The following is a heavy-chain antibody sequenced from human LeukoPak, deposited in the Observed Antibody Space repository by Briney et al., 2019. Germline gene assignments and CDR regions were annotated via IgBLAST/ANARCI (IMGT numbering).Heavy chain of an antibody. Sequence: PGGCLRLSCAASGFTFDDYGMSWVRQAPGKGLEWVSGINWNGGSTGYADSVKGRFTISRDNAKNSLYLQMNSLRAEDTALYYSAIAGLYNWNYEGTAYFDYWGQGTLVTVPS. CDR1: GFTFDDYG. J-gene: IGHJ4*02. CDR3: AIAGLYNWNYEGTAYFDY. V-gene: IGHV3-20*04. D-gene: IGHD1-7*01. CDR2: INWNGGST.